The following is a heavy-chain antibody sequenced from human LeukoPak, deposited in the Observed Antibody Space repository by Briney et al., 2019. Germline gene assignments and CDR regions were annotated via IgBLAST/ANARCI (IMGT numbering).Heavy chain of an antibody. CDR3: ARSIVVVVAATRGFDP. V-gene: IGHV1-46*01. Sequence: ASVKVSCKASGYTFTSYYMHWVRQAPGQGLEWMGIINPSGGSTSYAQKFQGRVTMTRDTSTSTVYMELSSLRSEDTAVYYCARSIVVVVAATRGFDPWGQGTLVTVSS. CDR1: GYTFTSYY. J-gene: IGHJ5*02. CDR2: INPSGGST. D-gene: IGHD2-15*01.